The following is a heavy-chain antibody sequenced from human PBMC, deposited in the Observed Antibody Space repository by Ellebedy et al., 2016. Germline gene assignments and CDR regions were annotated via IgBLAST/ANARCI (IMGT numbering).Heavy chain of an antibody. CDR3: AKTSGWGYGEN. CDR1: GYTFTRYS. D-gene: IGHD3-10*01. CDR2: VNTFSGNT. V-gene: IGHV1-18*01. J-gene: IGHJ4*02. Sequence: ASVKVSXXASGYTFTRYSITWVRQVPGQGLEWMGFVNTFSGNTKFAQKFQGRVSMTTDSSTHTAYMDLRSLRSDDTAMYYCAKTSGWGYGENWGQGTLVTVSS.